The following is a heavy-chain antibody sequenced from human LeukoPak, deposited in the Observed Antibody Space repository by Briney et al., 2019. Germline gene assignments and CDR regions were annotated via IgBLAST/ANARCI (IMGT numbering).Heavy chain of an antibody. CDR1: GFTFSSYS. CDR2: ISSSSSYI. D-gene: IGHD2-15*01. V-gene: IGHV3-21*01. Sequence: GGSLRLSCAASGFTFSSYSMNWVRQAPGKGLEWVSSISSSSSYIYYADSVKGRFTISRDNAKNSLYLQMNSLRAEDTAVYYCARDLLGCSGGSCYSAPDAFDIWGQGTMVTVSS. CDR3: ARDLLGCSGGSCYSAPDAFDI. J-gene: IGHJ3*02.